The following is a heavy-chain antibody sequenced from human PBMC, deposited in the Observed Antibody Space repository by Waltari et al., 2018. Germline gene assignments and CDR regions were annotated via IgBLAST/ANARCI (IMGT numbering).Heavy chain of an antibody. V-gene: IGHV3-23*01. D-gene: IGHD6-6*01. J-gene: IGHJ4*02. Sequence: EVKLLQSGGDLVQPGGSLRLSCAASGFTFSNYAMDWVRQAPGEGLGWFSSISGSGDSVASADSVKGRFTTSRDNSKNIMYLQMNSLRVEDTALYYCEFSSSSFGNYWGQGALVTVSS. CDR2: ISGSGDSV. CDR3: EFSSSSFGNY. CDR1: GFTFSNYA.